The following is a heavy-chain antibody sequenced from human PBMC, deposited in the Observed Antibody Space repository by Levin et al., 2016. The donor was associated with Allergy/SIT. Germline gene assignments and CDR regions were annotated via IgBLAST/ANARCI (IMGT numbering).Heavy chain of an antibody. D-gene: IGHD4-23*01. CDR1: GFTFSSYG. V-gene: IGHV3-33*01. Sequence: GESLKISCAASGFTFSSYGMHWVRQAPGKGLEWVASMWYDGNKRFYADSVRGRITISRDTTLNTLNLQMTSLRAEDTALYYCAREDYGGTYLEFWGQGTLVTVSS. CDR2: MWYDGNKR. J-gene: IGHJ4*02. CDR3: AREDYGGTYLEF.